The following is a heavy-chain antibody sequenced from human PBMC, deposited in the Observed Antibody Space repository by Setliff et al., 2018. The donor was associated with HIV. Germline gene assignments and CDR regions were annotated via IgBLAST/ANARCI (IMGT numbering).Heavy chain of an antibody. J-gene: IGHJ6*03. D-gene: IGHD1-26*01. V-gene: IGHV3-49*03. CDR3: ARGPVMSRRGTSNYYYNLYYIDV. Sequence: GGSLRLSCTASGFTFGDYAMSWFRQAPGKGLEWVGFIRSKAYGGTTEYAASVKGRFTISRDDSKSIAYLQMNSLRAEDTAVYYCARGPVMSRRGTSNYYYNLYYIDVWGKGTTVTVSS. CDR1: GFTFGDYA. CDR2: IRSKAYGGTT.